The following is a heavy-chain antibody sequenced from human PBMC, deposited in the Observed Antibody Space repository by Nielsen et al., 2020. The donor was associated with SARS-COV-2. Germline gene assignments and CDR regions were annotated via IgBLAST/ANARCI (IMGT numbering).Heavy chain of an antibody. CDR3: ARDRGKRLRYNWNYEYYGMDV. D-gene: IGHD1-20*01. Sequence: ASVKVSCKASGYTFTGYYMHWVRQAPGQGLEWMGRINPNSGGTNYAQKFQGRVTMTRDTSISTAYMELSRLRSDDTAVYYCARDRGKRLRYNWNYEYYGMDVWGQGTTVTVSS. CDR1: GYTFTGYY. J-gene: IGHJ6*02. V-gene: IGHV1-2*06. CDR2: INPNSGGT.